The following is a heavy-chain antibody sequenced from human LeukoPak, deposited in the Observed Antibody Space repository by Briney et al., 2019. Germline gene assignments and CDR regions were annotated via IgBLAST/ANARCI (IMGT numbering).Heavy chain of an antibody. CDR2: IREDGTEK. D-gene: IGHD6-19*01. CDR3: AKVVHGGGWYYFDY. Sequence: GGSLRLSCTASGFTFSGAWMTWVRQAPGKGLEWVANIREDGTEKNYVDSVKGRFTISRDNAKNSLYLQMNSLRAEDMALYYCAKVVHGGGWYYFDYWGQGTLVTVSS. J-gene: IGHJ4*02. CDR1: GFTFSGAW. V-gene: IGHV3-7*03.